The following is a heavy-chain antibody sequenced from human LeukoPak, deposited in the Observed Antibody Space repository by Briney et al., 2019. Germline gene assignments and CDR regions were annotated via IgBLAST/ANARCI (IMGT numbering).Heavy chain of an antibody. CDR2: ISSSGSTI. CDR1: GFTFSSYE. CDR3: ARGFRKGAFDY. Sequence: GGSLRLSCAASGFTFSSYEMNWVRQAPGKGLEWVSYISSSGSTIYYADSVKGRLTISRDNAKNSLYLQMNSLRAEDTAVYYCARGFRKGAFDYWGQGTLVTVSS. J-gene: IGHJ4*02. V-gene: IGHV3-48*03. D-gene: IGHD3-16*01.